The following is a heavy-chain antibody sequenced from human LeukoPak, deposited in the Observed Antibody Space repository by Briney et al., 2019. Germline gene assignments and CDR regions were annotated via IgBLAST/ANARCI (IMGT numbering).Heavy chain of an antibody. Sequence: PGGSLRLSCVASGFTFSSYSMNWVRQAPGKGLEWVSYISSSSSTIYYADSVKGRFTIPRDNAKNSLYLKMNSLRAEDTAVYYCARDGAVLRYFDWLPPVGNFDYWGQGTLVTVSS. J-gene: IGHJ4*02. V-gene: IGHV3-48*01. CDR1: GFTFSSYS. CDR2: ISSSSSTI. D-gene: IGHD3-9*01. CDR3: ARDGAVLRYFDWLPPVGNFDY.